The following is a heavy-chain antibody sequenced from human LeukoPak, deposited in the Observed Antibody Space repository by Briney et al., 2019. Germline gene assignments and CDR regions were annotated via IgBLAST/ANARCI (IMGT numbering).Heavy chain of an antibody. V-gene: IGHV3-7*01. J-gene: IGHJ1*01. CDR3: ARAPSEIGGYYPEYFRH. D-gene: IGHD3-22*01. Sequence: GGSLRFSCAASGFTFSSYWMSWVRQAPGKGLEWVANIKQDGSEKYYVDSVKGRFTISRDSAKNTLSLQMNSLRAEDTGVYYCARAPSEIGGYYPEYFRHWGQGTLVTVSS. CDR2: IKQDGSEK. CDR1: GFTFSSYW.